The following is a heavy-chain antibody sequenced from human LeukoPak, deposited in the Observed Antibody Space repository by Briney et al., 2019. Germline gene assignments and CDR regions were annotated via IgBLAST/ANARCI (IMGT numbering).Heavy chain of an antibody. V-gene: IGHV3-33*01. CDR1: GFTFSSYG. CDR3: ASGGCGGDCYSDFDY. Sequence: GRPLRLSCSASGFTFSSYGMHCARQARGKGLEWGAVIWYDGSNKYYSDSVKGRFTISRDNSKNTLYLQMNSLRAEATAVYYCASGGCGGDCYSDFDYWGQGTLVTVSS. CDR2: IWYDGSNK. D-gene: IGHD2-21*02. J-gene: IGHJ4*02.